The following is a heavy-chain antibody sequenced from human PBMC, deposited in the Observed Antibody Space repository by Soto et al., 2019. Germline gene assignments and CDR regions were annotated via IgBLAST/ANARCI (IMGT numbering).Heavy chain of an antibody. CDR3: AGYCSSTSCYSRY. V-gene: IGHV3-30-3*01. J-gene: IGHJ4*02. CDR2: ISYDGSNK. CDR1: GFTFSSYA. D-gene: IGHD2-2*01. Sequence: ESGGGVVQPGRSLRLSCAASGFTFSSYAMHWVHQAPGKGLEWVAVISYDGSNKYYADSVKGRFTISRDNSKNTLYLQMNSLRAEDTAVYYCAGYCSSTSCYSRYWGQGTLVTVSS.